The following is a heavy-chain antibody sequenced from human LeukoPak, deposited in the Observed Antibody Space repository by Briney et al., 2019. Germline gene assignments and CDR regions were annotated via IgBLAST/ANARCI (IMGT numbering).Heavy chain of an antibody. CDR3: ASVRSSGWYVFDY. J-gene: IGHJ4*02. CDR2: IIPIFGTA. V-gene: IGHV1-69*06. Sequence: ASVKVSCKASGGTFSSYAISWVRQAPGQGLEWMGGIIPIFGTANYAQKFQGRVTMTEDTSTDTAYMELSSLRSEDTAVYYCASVRSSGWYVFDYWGQGTLVTVSS. CDR1: GGTFSSYA. D-gene: IGHD6-19*01.